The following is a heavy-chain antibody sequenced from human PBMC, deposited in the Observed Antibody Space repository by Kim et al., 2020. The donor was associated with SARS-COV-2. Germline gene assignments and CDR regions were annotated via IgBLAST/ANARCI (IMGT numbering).Heavy chain of an antibody. Sequence: SETLSLTCTVSGGSISTYYWSWIRQPPGERLEWIGYVYYIGSTHYNPSLESRVTISVDTSKNQFSLKLNSVTAADTAIYYCARTRGALDFDYSGQGTLVT. CDR3: ARTRGALDFDY. J-gene: IGHJ4*02. D-gene: IGHD3-10*01. V-gene: IGHV4-59*01. CDR1: GGSISTYY. CDR2: VYYIGST.